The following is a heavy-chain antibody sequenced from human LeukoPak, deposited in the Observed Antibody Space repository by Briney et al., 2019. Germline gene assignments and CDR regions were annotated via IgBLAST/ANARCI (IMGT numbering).Heavy chain of an antibody. CDR3: ANEGHDSSGYEATVDY. Sequence: GGSLRLSCAASGFTFSSYAMSWVRQAPGKGLEWVSAISGSGGSTYYADSVKGRFTISRDNSKNTLYLQMNSLRAEDTAVYYCANEGHDSSGYEATVDYWGQGTLVTVSA. V-gene: IGHV3-23*01. J-gene: IGHJ4*02. CDR1: GFTFSSYA. D-gene: IGHD3-22*01. CDR2: ISGSGGST.